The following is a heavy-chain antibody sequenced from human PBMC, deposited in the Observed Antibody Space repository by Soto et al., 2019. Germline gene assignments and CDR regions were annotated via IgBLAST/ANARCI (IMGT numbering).Heavy chain of an antibody. CDR1: GFTFSSYS. D-gene: IGHD2-15*01. Sequence: GGSLRLSCAASGFTFSSYSMNWVRQAPGKGLEWVSSISSSSSYIYYADSVKGRFTISRDNAKNSLYLQMNSLRAGDTAVYYFARGNVVVVAATLGYYYYYMDVWGKGTTVTVSS. CDR2: ISSSSSYI. V-gene: IGHV3-21*01. J-gene: IGHJ6*03. CDR3: ARGNVVVVAATLGYYYYYMDV.